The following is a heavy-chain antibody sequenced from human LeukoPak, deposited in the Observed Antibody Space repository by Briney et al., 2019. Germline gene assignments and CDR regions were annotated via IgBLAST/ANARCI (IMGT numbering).Heavy chain of an antibody. D-gene: IGHD3-22*01. J-gene: IGHJ3*02. V-gene: IGHV3-53*01. Sequence: GESLRLSCAASGFAVSSNYMSWVRQAPGKGLEWVSVIYSGGSTYYADSVKGRFTISRDNSKNTLYLQMNSLRVEDTAVYYCAKEVYYFDTSGLYSFAFDIWGQGTMVTVPS. CDR3: AKEVYYFDTSGLYSFAFDI. CDR1: GFAVSSNY. CDR2: IYSGGST.